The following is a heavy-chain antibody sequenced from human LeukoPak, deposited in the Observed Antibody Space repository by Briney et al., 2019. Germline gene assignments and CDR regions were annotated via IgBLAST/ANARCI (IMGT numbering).Heavy chain of an antibody. CDR1: GGSISSGDYY. Sequence: SETLSLTCTVSGGSISSGDYYWSWLRQPPGKGLEWIGYIYYSGSTYYNPSLKSRVTISVDTSKNQFSLKLSSVTVADTAVYYCARVPGVLHLPHFDYWGQGTLVTVSS. D-gene: IGHD2-15*01. J-gene: IGHJ4*02. V-gene: IGHV4-30-4*01. CDR2: IYYSGST. CDR3: ARVPGVLHLPHFDY.